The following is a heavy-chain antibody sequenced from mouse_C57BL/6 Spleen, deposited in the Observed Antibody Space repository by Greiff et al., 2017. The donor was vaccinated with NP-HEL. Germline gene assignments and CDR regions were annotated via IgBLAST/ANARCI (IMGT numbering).Heavy chain of an antibody. V-gene: IGHV5-6*01. Sequence: VQLKQSGGDLVKPGGSLKLSCAASGFTFSSYGMSWVRQTPDKRLEWVATISSGGSYTYYPDSVKGRFPFSRDNPTNTLYLQTSSLKSEETAMYYCARLAADSVFHYWGQGTTLTVSS. CDR3: ARLAADSVFHY. CDR1: GFTFSSYG. J-gene: IGHJ2*01. CDR2: ISSGGSYT.